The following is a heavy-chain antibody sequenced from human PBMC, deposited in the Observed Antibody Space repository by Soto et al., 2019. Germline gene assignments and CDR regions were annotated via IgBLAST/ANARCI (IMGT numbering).Heavy chain of an antibody. CDR3: ARRSGYNFYYNYYGMDV. CDR2: IYYSGST. D-gene: IGHD3-22*01. CDR1: GDSISSSNYY. V-gene: IGHV4-39*01. J-gene: IGHJ6*02. Sequence: SETLSLTCTVSGDSISSSNYYWVWIRQPPGKGLEWIGSIYYSGSTYYNPSLKSRVTISVDTSKNQFSLKLSSVTAADTAVYYCARRSGYNFYYNYYGMDVWGQGTTVTVSS.